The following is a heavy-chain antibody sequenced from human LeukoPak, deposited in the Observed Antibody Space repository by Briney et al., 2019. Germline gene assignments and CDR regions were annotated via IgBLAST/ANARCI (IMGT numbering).Heavy chain of an antibody. V-gene: IGHV4-59*01. Sequence: SETLSLTCTVSRGSISNYYWSWIRQPPGKGLEWIGYIYYSGSTNYNPSLKSRVTISVDASKNQFSLKLSSVTAADTAVYCCARYYYGSGSAQFDYWGQGTLVTVSS. CDR1: RGSISNYY. D-gene: IGHD3-10*01. CDR2: IYYSGST. J-gene: IGHJ4*02. CDR3: ARYYYGSGSAQFDY.